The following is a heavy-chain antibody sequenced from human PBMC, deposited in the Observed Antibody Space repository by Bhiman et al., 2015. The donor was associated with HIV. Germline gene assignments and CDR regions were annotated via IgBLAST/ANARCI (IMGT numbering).Heavy chain of an antibody. CDR2: INGDGRST. CDR1: GFTFSSSW. D-gene: IGHD2-15*01. CDR3: ARGPWWLLHYYLDY. J-gene: IGHJ4*02. V-gene: IGHV3-74*01. Sequence: EVQLVESGGGVVQPGGSLRLSCAASGFTFSSSWMHWVRQAPGKGLLWISRINGDGRSTNYADSVKGRFTISRDNAKNSLFLQMNSLRAEDTAVYYCARGPWWLLHYYLDYWGQGTLVTVSS.